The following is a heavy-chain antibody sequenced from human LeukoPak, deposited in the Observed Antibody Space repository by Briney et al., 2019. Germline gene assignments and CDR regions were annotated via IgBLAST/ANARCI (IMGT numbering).Heavy chain of an antibody. CDR1: GGSFSGYY. D-gene: IGHD3-22*01. CDR3: ASGGHYYDSSGYYFDAFDI. CDR2: INHSGST. Sequence: SETLSLTCAVYGGSFSGYYWSWIRQPPGKGLEWIGEINHSGSTNYNPSLKSRVTISVDTSKNQFSLKLSSVTAADTAVYYCASGGHYYDSSGYYFDAFDIWGQGIMVTVSS. J-gene: IGHJ3*02. V-gene: IGHV4-34*01.